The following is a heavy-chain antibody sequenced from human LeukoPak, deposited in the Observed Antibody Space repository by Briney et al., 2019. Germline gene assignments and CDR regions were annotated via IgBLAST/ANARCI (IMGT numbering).Heavy chain of an antibody. Sequence: ASVKVSCKASGCTFTSYYMHWVRQAPGQGLEWMGIINPSGGSPSYAQKFQGRVTMTRDTSTSTVYMELSSLRSEDTAVYYCARDLKGRGLRFLEWLPPGYYYGMDVWGQGTTVTVSS. D-gene: IGHD3-3*01. CDR1: GCTFTSYY. V-gene: IGHV1-46*01. CDR2: INPSGGSP. CDR3: ARDLKGRGLRFLEWLPPGYYYGMDV. J-gene: IGHJ6*02.